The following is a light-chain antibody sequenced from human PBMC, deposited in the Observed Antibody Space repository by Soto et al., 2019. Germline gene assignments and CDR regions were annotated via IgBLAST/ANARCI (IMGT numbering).Light chain of an antibody. Sequence: DIQMTQFPSSVSASVGDRVNITCRASQGISTWLARYQQKPERAPKSLIYGASRLQSGVPPRFSGSGSETDFTLTISSLQPEDFATYYCQQYNRYPRTFGQGTKVEIK. CDR2: GAS. CDR3: QQYNRYPRT. CDR1: QGISTW. J-gene: IGKJ1*01. V-gene: IGKV1D-16*01.